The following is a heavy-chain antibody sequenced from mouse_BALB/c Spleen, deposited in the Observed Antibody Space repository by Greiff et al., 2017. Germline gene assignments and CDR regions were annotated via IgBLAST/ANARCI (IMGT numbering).Heavy chain of an antibody. V-gene: IGHV5-6*01. J-gene: IGHJ2*01. D-gene: IGHD2-4*01. Sequence: EVQGVESGGDLVKPGGSLKLSCAASGFTFSSYGMSWVRQTPDKRLEWVATISSGGSYTYYPDSVKGRFTISRDNAKNTLYLQMSSLKSEDTAMYYCARQDYADYWGQGTTLTVSS. CDR1: GFTFSSYG. CDR2: ISSGGSYT. CDR3: ARQDYADY.